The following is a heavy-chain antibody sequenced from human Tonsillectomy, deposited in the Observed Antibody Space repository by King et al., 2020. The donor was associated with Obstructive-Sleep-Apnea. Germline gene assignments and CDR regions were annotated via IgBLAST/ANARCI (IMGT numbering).Heavy chain of an antibody. V-gene: IGHV3-30*18. D-gene: IGHD6-13*01. CDR2: RSYDGSNK. CDR3: AKDHHSSSWSYDY. CDR1: GFTFSSYG. J-gene: IGHJ4*02. Sequence: QLVQSGGGVVQPGRSLRLSCAASGFTFSSYGMHWVRQAPGKGMEWVAVRSYDGSNKYYADSVKGRFTISRDNSKNTLDLQMNSLRAEDTAGYYCAKDHHSSSWSYDYWGQGTLVTVSS.